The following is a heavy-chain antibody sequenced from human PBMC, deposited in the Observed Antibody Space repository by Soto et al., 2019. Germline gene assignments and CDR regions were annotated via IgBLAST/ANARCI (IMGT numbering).Heavy chain of an antibody. J-gene: IGHJ4*02. V-gene: IGHV3-48*02. Sequence: EVQLVESGGGLVQPGGSLRLYCAASGFTFSSYSMNWVRQAPGKGLGWVSYISSSSSTIYYADSVKGRFTISRDNAKNSLYLQMNSLRDEDTAVYYCARVFYSVAGTGGLDYWGQGTLVTVSS. CDR2: ISSSSSTI. D-gene: IGHD6-19*01. CDR1: GFTFSSYS. CDR3: ARVFYSVAGTGGLDY.